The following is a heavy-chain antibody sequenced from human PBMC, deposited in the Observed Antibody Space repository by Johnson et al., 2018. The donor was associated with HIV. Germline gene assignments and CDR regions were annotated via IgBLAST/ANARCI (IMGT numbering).Heavy chain of an antibody. J-gene: IGHJ3*02. D-gene: IGHD6-19*01. CDR2: IGWNSGSI. Sequence: VQLVESGGGLVQPGRSLRLSCAASGFTFDDYAMHWVRQAPGKGLEWVSGIGWNSGSIDYADSVKGRFTISRDNSDNILYLQVNSLRVEETAVYYCVRGWHSSGRCDVFDIWGQGTMVTVSS. CDR3: VRGWHSSGRCDVFDI. V-gene: IGHV3-9*01. CDR1: GFTFDDYA.